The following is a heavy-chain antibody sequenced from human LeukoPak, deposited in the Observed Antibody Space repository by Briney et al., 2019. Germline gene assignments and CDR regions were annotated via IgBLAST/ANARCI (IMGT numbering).Heavy chain of an antibody. V-gene: IGHV4-34*01. Sequence: PSETLALTCAVYGGSFSDYYWSWIREPPGTGLEWSGEINNSGSTNYNPALKARVTISVDTSKNQFSLILSSVTVADTAVYYCARGRRIATRRLNWCDTWGPGNLLTVSS. CDR3: ARGRRIATRRLNWCDT. D-gene: IGHD6-6*01. CDR1: GGSFSDYY. J-gene: IGHJ5*02. CDR2: INNSGST.